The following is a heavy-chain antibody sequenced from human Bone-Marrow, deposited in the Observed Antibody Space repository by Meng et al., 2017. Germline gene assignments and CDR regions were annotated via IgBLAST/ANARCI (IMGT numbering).Heavy chain of an antibody. CDR1: GGSINSYY. CDR3: ALLWFGELLTTDYYYGMDV. V-gene: IGHV4-4*07. Sequence: SETLSLTCTVSGGSINSYYWSWIRQPAGKGLEWIGRIYTSGSTNYNPSLKSRVTMSVDTSKNQFSLKLSSVTAADTAVYYCALLWFGELLTTDYYYGMDVWGQGTTVTVSS. J-gene: IGHJ6*02. CDR2: IYTSGST. D-gene: IGHD3-10*01.